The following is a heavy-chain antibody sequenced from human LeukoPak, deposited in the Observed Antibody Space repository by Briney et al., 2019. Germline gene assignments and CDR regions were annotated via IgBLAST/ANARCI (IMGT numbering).Heavy chain of an antibody. CDR1: GFAFSSYA. CDR2: ISGSGGST. D-gene: IGHD3-22*01. CDR3: AKEADSSGYYYVDWYFDL. V-gene: IGHV3-23*01. J-gene: IGHJ2*01. Sequence: PGGSLRLSCEASGFAFSSYALSWVRQAPGKGLEWVSAISGSGGSTYYADSVKGRFTISRDNSKNTLYLQMNSLRAEDTALYYCAKEADSSGYYYVDWYFDLWGRGTLVTVSS.